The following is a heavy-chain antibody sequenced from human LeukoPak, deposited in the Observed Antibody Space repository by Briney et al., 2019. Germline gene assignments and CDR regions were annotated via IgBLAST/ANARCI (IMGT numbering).Heavy chain of an antibody. CDR1: GFTVSSNY. CDR3: ARGLSGYSYGYGY. CDR2: IYSGGST. D-gene: IGHD5-18*01. V-gene: IGHV3-66*01. J-gene: IGHJ4*02. Sequence: GRSLRPSCAASGFTVSSNYMSWVRQAPGKGLEWVSVIYSGGSTYYADSVKGRFTISRDNSKNTLYLQMNSLRAEDTAVYYCARGLSGYSYGYGYWGQGTLVTVSS.